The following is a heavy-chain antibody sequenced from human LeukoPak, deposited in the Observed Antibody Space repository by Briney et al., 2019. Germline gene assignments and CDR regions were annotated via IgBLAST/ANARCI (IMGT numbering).Heavy chain of an antibody. V-gene: IGHV3-49*03. D-gene: IGHD6-13*01. CDR3: TRSGYSSSWYLDY. J-gene: IGHJ4*02. Sequence: GRSLRLSCTASGFTFGDYAMSWFRQAPGKGLEWVGFIRSKAYGGTTEYAASVKGRFTISRDDSRSIAYLQMNSLKTEDTAVYYCTRSGYSSSWYLDYWGQGTLVTVSS. CDR1: GFTFGDYA. CDR2: IRSKAYGGTT.